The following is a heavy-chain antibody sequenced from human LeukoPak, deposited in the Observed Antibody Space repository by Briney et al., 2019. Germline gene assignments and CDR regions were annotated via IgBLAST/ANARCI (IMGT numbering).Heavy chain of an antibody. Sequence: PGRSLRLSCAASGFTFSSYGMHWVRQAPGKGLEWVAVISYDGSNKYYADSVNGRFTISRDNSKHTLYLQMNSLRAEDTSVYYCAKVLDPIYSSSPGGMDVWGQGTTVTVSS. CDR1: GFTFSSYG. CDR2: ISYDGSNK. D-gene: IGHD6-13*01. CDR3: AKVLDPIYSSSPGGMDV. J-gene: IGHJ6*02. V-gene: IGHV3-30*18.